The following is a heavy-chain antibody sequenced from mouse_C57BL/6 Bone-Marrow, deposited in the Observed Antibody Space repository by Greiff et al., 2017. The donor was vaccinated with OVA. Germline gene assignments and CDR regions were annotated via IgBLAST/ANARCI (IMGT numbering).Heavy chain of an antibody. J-gene: IGHJ3*01. D-gene: IGHD1-1*01. CDR2: IYPGSGNP. V-gene: IGHV1-66*01. CDR3: ARPDYYGSSYGFAY. CDR1: GYSFTSYY. Sequence: VQLVESGPELVKPGASVKISCKASGYSFTSYYIHWVKQRPGQGLEWIGWIYPGSGNPKYNEKFKGKATLTADTSSSTAYMQLSSLTSEDSAVYYGARPDYYGSSYGFAYWGQGTLVTVSA.